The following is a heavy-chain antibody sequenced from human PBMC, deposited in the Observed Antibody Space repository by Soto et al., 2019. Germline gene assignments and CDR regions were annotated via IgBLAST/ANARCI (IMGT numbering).Heavy chain of an antibody. CDR3: ATRWGGMIVAPPNY. Sequence: PGGSLRLSCAASGFTFSDYYMSWIRQAPGKGLEWVSYISSSGSTIYYADSVKGRFTISRDNAKNSLYPQMNSLRAEDTAVYYCATRWGGMIVAPPNYWGQGTLVTVSS. D-gene: IGHD3-22*01. CDR1: GFTFSDYY. V-gene: IGHV3-11*01. CDR2: ISSSGSTI. J-gene: IGHJ4*02.